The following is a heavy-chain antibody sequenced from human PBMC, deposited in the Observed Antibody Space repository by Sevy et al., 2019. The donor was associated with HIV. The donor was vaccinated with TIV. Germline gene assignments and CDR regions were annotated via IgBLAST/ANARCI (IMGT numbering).Heavy chain of an antibody. D-gene: IGHD4-17*01. J-gene: IGHJ6*02. V-gene: IGHV3-48*01. Sequence: GGSLRLSCAASGFTFSSYSMNWVRQAPGKGLEWVSYISSSSSTIYYADSVKGRFTISGDNAKNSLYLQMNSLRAEDTAVYYCARVMTTVTTEDYYGMDVWGQGTTVTVSS. CDR1: GFTFSSYS. CDR2: ISSSSSTI. CDR3: ARVMTTVTTEDYYGMDV.